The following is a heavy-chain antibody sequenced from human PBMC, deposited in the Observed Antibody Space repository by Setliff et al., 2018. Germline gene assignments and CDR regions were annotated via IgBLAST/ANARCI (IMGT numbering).Heavy chain of an antibody. CDR1: GYSISSGYY. J-gene: IGHJ6*03. CDR3: ARAPRNFGVVINYYYYYYMDV. CDR2: IYHSGSA. Sequence: PSETLSLTCAVSGYSISSGYYWGWIRQPPGKGLEWIGNIYHSGSAYYNPSLKSRVTISLDMSKNQFSLKLSSVTAADTAVYYCARAPRNFGVVINYYYYYYMDVWGKGTTVTVSS. D-gene: IGHD3-3*01. V-gene: IGHV4-38-2*01.